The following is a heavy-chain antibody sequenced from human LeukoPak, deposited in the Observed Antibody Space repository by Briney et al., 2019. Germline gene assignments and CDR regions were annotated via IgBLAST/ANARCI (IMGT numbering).Heavy chain of an antibody. V-gene: IGHV4-39*07. Sequence: SETLSLTCTVSGDSVSNTHYYWDWIRQPPGKGLEWIGSLYYGGNTYYNPSLKSRVTISVDTSKNQFSLNLSSVTAADTAVYYCAREISSTYFDYWSQGTLVTVSS. CDR3: AREISSTYFDY. CDR1: GDSVSNTHYY. J-gene: IGHJ4*02. D-gene: IGHD3-16*01. CDR2: LYYGGNT.